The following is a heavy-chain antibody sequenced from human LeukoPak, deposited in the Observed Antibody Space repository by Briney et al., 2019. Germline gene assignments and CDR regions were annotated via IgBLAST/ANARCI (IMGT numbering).Heavy chain of an antibody. CDR2: ISRGGTT. CDR1: GFTVSSNY. Sequence: GGSLRLSRAASGFTVSSNYTSGVRRTPGKGLEWVSVISRGGTTYYADSVKGRFTNSRDSSKNTLYLQMNSLRAEDTAVYYCARGGDIAGATRSAFDIWGQGTMVTVSS. V-gene: IGHV3-53*01. J-gene: IGHJ3*02. CDR3: ARGGDIAGATRSAFDI. D-gene: IGHD1-26*01.